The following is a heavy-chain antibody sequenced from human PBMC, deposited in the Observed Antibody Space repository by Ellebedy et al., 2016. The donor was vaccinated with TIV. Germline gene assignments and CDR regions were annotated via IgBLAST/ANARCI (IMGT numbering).Heavy chain of an antibody. CDR1: GFAFDDYT. CDR3: ARDGMDCSGGSCYSPYFDY. CDR2: ISWDGGST. Sequence: GESLKISCAASGFAFDDYTIHWVRQAPGKGPEWVSLISWDGGSTYYADSVKGRFTISRDNSKNTLYLQMNSLRAEDTAVYYCARDGMDCSGGSCYSPYFDYWGQGTLVTVSS. D-gene: IGHD2-15*01. V-gene: IGHV3-43*01. J-gene: IGHJ4*02.